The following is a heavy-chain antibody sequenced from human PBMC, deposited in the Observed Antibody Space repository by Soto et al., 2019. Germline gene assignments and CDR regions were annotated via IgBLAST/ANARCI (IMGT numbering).Heavy chain of an antibody. J-gene: IGHJ5*02. Sequence: PSETLSLTCTVSGGSISSYYWSWIRQPAGKGLEWIGRIYTSGSTNYNPSLKSRVTMSVDTSKNQFSPKLSSVTAADTAVYYCARDYRFGENNWFDPWGQGTLVTVSS. CDR1: GGSISSYY. D-gene: IGHD3-10*01. CDR3: ARDYRFGENNWFDP. V-gene: IGHV4-4*07. CDR2: IYTSGST.